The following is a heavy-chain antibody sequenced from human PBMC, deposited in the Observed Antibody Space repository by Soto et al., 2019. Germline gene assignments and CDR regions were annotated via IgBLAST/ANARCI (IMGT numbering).Heavy chain of an antibody. CDR1: GFTFSNYE. CDR2: ISSGDSAI. D-gene: IGHD5-12*01. J-gene: IGHJ4*02. CDR3: ASLEMATMQG. Sequence: GGSLRLSCAASGFTFSNYEMNWVRQAPGKGLEWVSYISSGDSAIYYADSVKGRFTISRDNAKNSLHLQMSSLRAEDTAVYYCASLEMATMQGWGQGTLVTVSS. V-gene: IGHV3-48*03.